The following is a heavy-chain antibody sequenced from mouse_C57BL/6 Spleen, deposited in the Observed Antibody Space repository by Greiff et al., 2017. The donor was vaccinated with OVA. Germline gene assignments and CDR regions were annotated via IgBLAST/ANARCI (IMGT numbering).Heavy chain of an antibody. CDR1: GFTFSDYY. CDR3: AREALYSNYAMDY. V-gene: IGHV5-16*01. D-gene: IGHD2-5*01. J-gene: IGHJ4*01. Sequence: EVMLVESEGGLVQPGSSMKLSCTASGFTFSDYYMAWVRQVPEKGLEWVANINYDGSSTYYLDSLKSRFIISRDNAKNILYLQMSSLKSEDTATYYCAREALYSNYAMDYWGQGTSVTVSS. CDR2: INYDGSST.